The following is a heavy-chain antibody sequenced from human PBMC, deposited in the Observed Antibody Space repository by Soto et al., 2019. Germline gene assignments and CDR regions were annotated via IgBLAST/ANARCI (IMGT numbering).Heavy chain of an antibody. D-gene: IGHD3-3*01. Sequence: QVQLQQWGAGLLTPSETLSLTCAVYGGSFSGYYWSWIRQPPGKGLEWIGEINHSGSANYNPSLKSRVTMSTDTSTNQFSLKLSSVTAAVTAVYYCMRCPINYDSDVWDKGTTVTVSS. J-gene: IGHJ6*04. CDR3: MRCPINYDSDV. CDR1: GGSFSGYY. V-gene: IGHV4-34*01. CDR2: INHSGSA.